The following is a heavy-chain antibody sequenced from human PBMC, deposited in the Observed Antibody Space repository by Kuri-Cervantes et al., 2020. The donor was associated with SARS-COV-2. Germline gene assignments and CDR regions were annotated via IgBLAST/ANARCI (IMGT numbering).Heavy chain of an antibody. CDR3: AVAATFSLRNYYYYGMDA. D-gene: IGHD2-15*01. V-gene: IGHV1-8*01. CDR1: GYTFTSYD. Sequence: SVKVSCKASGYTFTSYDINWVRQATGQGLEWMGWMNPNSGNTGYAQKLQGRVTMTTDTSTSTAYMELRSLRSEDTAVYYCAVAATFSLRNYYYYGMDAWGQGTTVTVSS. J-gene: IGHJ6*02. CDR2: MNPNSGNT.